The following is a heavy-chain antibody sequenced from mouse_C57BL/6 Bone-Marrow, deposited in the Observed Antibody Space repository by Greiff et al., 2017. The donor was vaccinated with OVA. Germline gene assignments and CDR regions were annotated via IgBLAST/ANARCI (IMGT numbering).Heavy chain of an antibody. CDR3: ARHEDGYWFAY. J-gene: IGHJ3*01. CDR1: GFTFSDYY. D-gene: IGHD2-3*01. V-gene: IGHV5-12*01. CDR2: ISNGGGST. Sequence: EVHLVESGGGLVQPGGSLKLSCAASGFTFSDYYMYWVRQTPEKRLEWVAYISNGGGSTYYPDTVKGRFTISRDNAKNTLYLQMSRLKSEDTAMYYCARHEDGYWFAYWGQGTLVTVSA.